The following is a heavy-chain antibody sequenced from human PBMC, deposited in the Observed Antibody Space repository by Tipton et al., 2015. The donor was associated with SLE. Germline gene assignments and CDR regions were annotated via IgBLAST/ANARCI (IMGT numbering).Heavy chain of an antibody. CDR2: IYYSGST. Sequence: TLSLTCTVSGGSISSSSYYWGWIRQPPGKGLEWIGSIYYSGSTYYNPSLKSRVTISVDTSKNQFSLKLSSVTAADTAVYYCARVGWDLLWFGEYQPHNWFDPCGQGTLVTVSS. CDR1: GGSISSSSYY. D-gene: IGHD3-10*01. J-gene: IGHJ5*02. CDR3: ARVGWDLLWFGEYQPHNWFDP. V-gene: IGHV4-39*07.